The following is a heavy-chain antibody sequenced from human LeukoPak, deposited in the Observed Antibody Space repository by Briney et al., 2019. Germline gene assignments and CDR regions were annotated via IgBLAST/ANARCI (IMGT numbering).Heavy chain of an antibody. Sequence: GRPLRLSCAASGFTFSSYAMHWVRQAPGKRVEWVAVISYDGSNKSHADSVKCRFTISRDNSKNTLYLQMSSLRAEDTAVYYCARESASGTCDFWSGYSSITPVEYWGQEALLTVSS. J-gene: IGHJ4*02. D-gene: IGHD3-3*01. V-gene: IGHV3-30*15. CDR3: ARESASGTCDFWSGYSSITPVEY. CDR2: ISYDGSNK. CDR1: GFTFSSYA.